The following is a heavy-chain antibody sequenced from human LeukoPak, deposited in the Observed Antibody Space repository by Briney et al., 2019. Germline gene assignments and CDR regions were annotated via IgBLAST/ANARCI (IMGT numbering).Heavy chain of an antibody. Sequence: GGSLRLSCAASGFTFSSYSMNWVHQAPGVGLEWVSAIDGGGGRTWHADSVRGRFTISRDNSKNTLFMQMNSLRAEDTAVYYCAKDFYDSSGSRYDYWGQGTLVTVSS. J-gene: IGHJ4*02. CDR1: GFTFSSYS. D-gene: IGHD3-22*01. CDR2: IDGGGGRT. CDR3: AKDFYDSSGSRYDY. V-gene: IGHV3-23*01.